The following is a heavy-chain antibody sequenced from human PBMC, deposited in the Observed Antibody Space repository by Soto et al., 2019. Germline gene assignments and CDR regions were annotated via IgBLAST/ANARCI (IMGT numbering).Heavy chain of an antibody. Sequence: PGGSLRLSCIASGFSFSSFAMTWVRQAPGKGLEWVSSIGGSGIITYYTDSVKGRFTISRDNSGNTLFLHMNSLRADDTAVYYCAKDPNGDYVGAFDSWGQGTLVTVSS. CDR3: AKDPNGDYVGAFDS. D-gene: IGHD4-17*01. CDR2: IGGSGIIT. CDR1: GFSFSSFA. V-gene: IGHV3-23*01. J-gene: IGHJ4*02.